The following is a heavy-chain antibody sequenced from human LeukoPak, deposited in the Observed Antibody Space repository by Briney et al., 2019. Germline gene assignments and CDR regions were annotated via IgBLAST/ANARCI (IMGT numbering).Heavy chain of an antibody. D-gene: IGHD3-9*01. CDR3: ARGPRLRYFDWLGYYMDV. Sequence: PSETLSLTCTASGGSISSSSYYWGWIRQPPGKGLEWIGSIYYSGSTYYNPSLKSRVTISVDTSKNQFSLKLSSVTAADTAVYYCARGPRLRYFDWLGYYMDVWGKGTTVTISS. V-gene: IGHV4-39*07. CDR2: IYYSGST. CDR1: GGSISSSSYY. J-gene: IGHJ6*03.